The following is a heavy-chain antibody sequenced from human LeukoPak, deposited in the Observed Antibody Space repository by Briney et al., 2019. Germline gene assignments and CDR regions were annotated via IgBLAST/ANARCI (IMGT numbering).Heavy chain of an antibody. Sequence: GASVKASCKASGYTFTSYYMHWVRQAPGQGLEWMGIINPSGGSTSYAQKFQGRVTMTRDTSTSTVYMELSSLRSEDTAVYYCARSSGWYYFDYWGQGTLVTVSS. D-gene: IGHD6-19*01. CDR1: GYTFTSYY. CDR3: ARSSGWYYFDY. CDR2: INPSGGST. V-gene: IGHV1-46*01. J-gene: IGHJ4*02.